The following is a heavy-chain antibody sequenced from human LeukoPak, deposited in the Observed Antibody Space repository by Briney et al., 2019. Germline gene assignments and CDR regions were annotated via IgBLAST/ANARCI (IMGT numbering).Heavy chain of an antibody. CDR1: GFTFSIYA. D-gene: IGHD6-6*01. V-gene: IGHV3-23*01. CDR3: AKASYYSDS. J-gene: IGHJ4*02. CDR2: ISGSGGST. Sequence: GGSLRLSCAASGFTFSIYAMSWVRHALGKGLEWVSAISGSGGSTYYADSLKGRFTISRDNSKHTLYLQTNSLRAEDTAVYYCAKASYYSDSWGQGTPVTLSS.